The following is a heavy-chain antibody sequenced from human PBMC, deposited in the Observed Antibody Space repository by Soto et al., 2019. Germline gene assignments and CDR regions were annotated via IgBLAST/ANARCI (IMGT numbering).Heavy chain of an antibody. V-gene: IGHV1-69*13. CDR1: GGTFSSYA. CDR3: AREDNSGPDDY. CDR2: IIPIFGTA. J-gene: IGHJ4*02. Sequence: ALVKVSCKASGGTFSSYAISWVRQAPGQGLEWMGGIIPIFGTANYAQKFQGRVTITADESTSTAYMELSSLRSEDTAVYYCAREDNSGPDDYWGQGTLVTVSS. D-gene: IGHD3-22*01.